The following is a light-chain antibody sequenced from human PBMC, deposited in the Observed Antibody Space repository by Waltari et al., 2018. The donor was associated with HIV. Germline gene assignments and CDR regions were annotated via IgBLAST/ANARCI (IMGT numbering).Light chain of an antibody. V-gene: IGLV1-44*01. J-gene: IGLJ2*01. CDR3: ASRDDSLNGPV. Sequence: QSVLTQPPSASGTPGQRVTISCSGSSSNIGGNTVNWYQPLPGTAPKLLIYSNHQRPSGVPARFSGSKSGTSASLAISGLQSEDEADYYCASRDDSLNGPVFGRGTKLTVL. CDR2: SNH. CDR1: SSNIGGNT.